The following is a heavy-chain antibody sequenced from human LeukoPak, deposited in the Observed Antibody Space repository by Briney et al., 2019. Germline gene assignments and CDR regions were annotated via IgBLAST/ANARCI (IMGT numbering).Heavy chain of an antibody. D-gene: IGHD2-8*01. CDR2: IRSKTDNYAT. CDR3: AGHGTFTNYYYTMDV. J-gene: IGHJ6*02. CDR1: GFTFGGFT. Sequence: PGGSLRLSCGTSGFTFGGFTMHWVRQASGKGLEWVGRIRSKTDNYATSYAASVKGRFTISRDDSKNTAYLQMNSLEIEDTAVYLCAGHGTFTNYYYTMDVWGQGTTVTVSS. V-gene: IGHV3-73*01.